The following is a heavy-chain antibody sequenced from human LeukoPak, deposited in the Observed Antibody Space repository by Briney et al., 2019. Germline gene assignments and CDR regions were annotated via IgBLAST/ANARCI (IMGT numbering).Heavy chain of an antibody. D-gene: IGHD6-19*01. CDR2: ISHSGRST. V-gene: IGHV3-23*01. CDR1: GCIFSDFD. CDR3: AKAVAVALDY. J-gene: IGHJ4*02. Sequence: GGSLRLSCAASGCIFSDFDMSWVRQAPGKGLEWVSAISHSGRSTYYADSVKGRFTISRDNSKNTLYLEMNSLRADDTAVYYCAKAVAVALDYWGQGTLVTVSS.